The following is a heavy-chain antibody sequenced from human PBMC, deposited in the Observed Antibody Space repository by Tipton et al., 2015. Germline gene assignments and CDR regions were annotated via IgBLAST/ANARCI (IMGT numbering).Heavy chain of an antibody. D-gene: IGHD2-2*01. J-gene: IGHJ5*02. CDR2: IYHSGST. V-gene: IGHV4-39*07. CDR1: GGSISSRSYY. Sequence: TLSLTCTVSGGSISSRSYYWGWIRQPPGKGLEWIGSIYHSGSTYYNPSLKSRVSISVDTSKNQFSLKLRSVTAADTAVYYCASVCISSSCYYWFDPWGQGTLVTVSS. CDR3: ASVCISSSCYYWFDP.